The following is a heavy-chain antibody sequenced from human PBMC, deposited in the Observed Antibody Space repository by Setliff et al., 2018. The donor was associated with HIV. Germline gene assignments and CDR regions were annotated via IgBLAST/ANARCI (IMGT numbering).Heavy chain of an antibody. CDR1: GGSISSGSYY. CDR2: IYTSGST. CDR3: ARLNNGAHYFHFDY. V-gene: IGHV4-61*02. J-gene: IGHJ4*02. Sequence: SETLSLTCTVSGGSISSGSYYWSWIRQPAGKGLEWIGRIYTSGSTNYNPSLKSRVTISIDTSKNQFSLKLSSVTAADTAVYYCARLNNGAHYFHFDYWGQGTLVTVS. D-gene: IGHD1-20*01.